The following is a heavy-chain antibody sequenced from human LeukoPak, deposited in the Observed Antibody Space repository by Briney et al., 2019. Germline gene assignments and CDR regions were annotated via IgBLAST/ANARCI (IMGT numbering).Heavy chain of an antibody. Sequence: SETLSLTCAVYGGSFSGYYWSWIRQPPGKGLEWIGEINHSGSTNYNPSLKSRVTISVDTSKNQFSLKLSSVTAADAAVYYCARVRGYYDFWSGYPPPYYFDYWGQGTLVTVSS. D-gene: IGHD3-3*01. J-gene: IGHJ4*02. CDR3: ARVRGYYDFWSGYPPPYYFDY. CDR2: INHSGST. CDR1: GGSFSGYY. V-gene: IGHV4-34*01.